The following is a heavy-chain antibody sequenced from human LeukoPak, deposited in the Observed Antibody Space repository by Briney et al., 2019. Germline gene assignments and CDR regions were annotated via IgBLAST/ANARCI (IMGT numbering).Heavy chain of an antibody. D-gene: IGHD1-26*01. CDR1: GFTFTNYG. CDR2: ITGSGGST. V-gene: IGHV3-23*01. J-gene: IGHJ3*02. Sequence: GGSLRLSCVASGFTFTNYGMSWVRQAPGKGLEWVSAITGSGGSTYYADSVTGRFTISRDNSENALYLQMNSLRAEDTAVYYCAKSLLTTASGTGRAFDIWGQGTMVTVSA. CDR3: AKSLLTTASGTGRAFDI.